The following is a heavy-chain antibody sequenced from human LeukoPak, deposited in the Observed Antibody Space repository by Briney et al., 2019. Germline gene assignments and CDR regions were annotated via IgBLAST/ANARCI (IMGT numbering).Heavy chain of an antibody. Sequence: ASVKVSCKASGYIFTGYAMNWVRQAPGQGLEWMGWINTNTGNPTYAQGFTGRFVFSVDTSVNTAYLQISSLKAEDTAVYYCASYSTHSSGWYDADYWGQGTLVTVSS. J-gene: IGHJ4*02. CDR3: ASYSTHSSGWYDADY. CDR2: INTNTGNP. D-gene: IGHD6-19*01. CDR1: GYIFTGYA. V-gene: IGHV7-4-1*02.